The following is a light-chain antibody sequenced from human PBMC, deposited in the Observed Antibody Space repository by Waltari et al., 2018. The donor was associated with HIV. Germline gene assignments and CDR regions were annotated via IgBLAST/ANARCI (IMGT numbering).Light chain of an antibody. CDR1: QSIFYTSNSQNY. Sequence: DIVMTQSPDSLAVSLGERATINCRSSQSIFYTSNSQNYLAWYQLKPGQPPRWLLYWASTRESGVPDRFSGSGSETAFTLSISSLQADDVALYYCQQYYTTPNTFGQRTRLEIK. V-gene: IGKV4-1*01. CDR2: WAS. CDR3: QQYYTTPNT. J-gene: IGKJ5*01.